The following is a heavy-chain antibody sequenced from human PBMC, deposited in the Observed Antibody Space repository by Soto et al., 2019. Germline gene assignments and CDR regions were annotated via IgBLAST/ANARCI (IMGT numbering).Heavy chain of an antibody. CDR2: INAGNGNT. CDR3: ARGLGLYYFDY. V-gene: IGHV1-3*01. J-gene: IGHJ4*02. CDR1: GYTFTSYG. Sequence: ASVKVSCKASGYTFTSYGIGWVRQAPGQRLEWMGWINAGNGNTKYSQKFQGRVTITRDTSASTAYMELSSLRSEDTAVYYCARGLGLYYFDYWGQGTLVTVSS. D-gene: IGHD1-26*01.